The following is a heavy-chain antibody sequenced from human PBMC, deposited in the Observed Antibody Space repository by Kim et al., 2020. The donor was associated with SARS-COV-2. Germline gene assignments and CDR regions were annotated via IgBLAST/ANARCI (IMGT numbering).Heavy chain of an antibody. CDR1: GGSISSSSYY. Sequence: SETLSLTCTVSGGSISSSSYYWGWIRQPPGKGLEWIGSIYYSGSTYYNPSLKSRVTISVDTSKNQFSLKLSSVTAADTAVYYCARDLEIQQLVPSSWFDPWGQGTLVTVSS. J-gene: IGHJ5*02. D-gene: IGHD6-13*01. V-gene: IGHV4-39*07. CDR2: IYYSGST. CDR3: ARDLEIQQLVPSSWFDP.